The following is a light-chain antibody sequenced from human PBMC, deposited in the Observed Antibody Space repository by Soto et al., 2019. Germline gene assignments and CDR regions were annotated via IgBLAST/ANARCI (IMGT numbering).Light chain of an antibody. CDR2: EVS. V-gene: IGLV2-8*01. J-gene: IGLJ2*01. Sequence: QSALTQSPSASGSPGQSVTISCTGTSSDVGGYNFVSWYQQHPGKAPKLMIYEVSKRPSGVPDRFSGSKSGNTASLTVSGLQAEDEADYYCSSYAGINNLLFGGGTKLTVL. CDR1: SSDVGGYNF. CDR3: SSYAGINNLL.